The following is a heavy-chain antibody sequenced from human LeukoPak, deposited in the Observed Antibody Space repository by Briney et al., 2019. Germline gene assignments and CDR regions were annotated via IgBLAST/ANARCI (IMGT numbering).Heavy chain of an antibody. V-gene: IGHV3-15*01. Sequence: GGSLRLSCAASGFTFSNAWMSWVRQAPGKGLEWVGRIKSKTDGGTTDYAAPVKGRFTISRDDSKNTLYLQMNSLKTEDTAVYYCTTGRISSLNYYYYYMDVWGKGTTVTVSS. CDR2: IKSKTDGGTT. CDR3: TTGRISSLNYYYYYMDV. J-gene: IGHJ6*03. CDR1: GFTFSNAW. D-gene: IGHD6-13*01.